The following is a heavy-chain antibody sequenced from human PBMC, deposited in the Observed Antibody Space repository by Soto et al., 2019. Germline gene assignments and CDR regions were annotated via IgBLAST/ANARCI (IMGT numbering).Heavy chain of an antibody. CDR3: AKFEGDPLEYWYLDF. V-gene: IGHV3-23*01. CDR2: IHGGGGAT. Sequence: GGSLRLSCAASGFTFSAYAMGWVRQAPGKGLEWVSTIHGGGGATHYADSVKGRFTISRDDSKNTLYAQMNSLRAEDTAVYYCAKFEGDPLEYWYLDFGGRGTLVTVPS. J-gene: IGHJ2*01. CDR1: GFTFSAYA. D-gene: IGHD1-1*01.